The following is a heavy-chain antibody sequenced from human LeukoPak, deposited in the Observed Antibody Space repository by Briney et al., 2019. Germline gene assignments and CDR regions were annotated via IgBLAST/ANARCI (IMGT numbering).Heavy chain of an antibody. CDR3: AKEASGHISDYIDN. Sequence: PGGSLRLSCAASRFTFSGYAMSWVRQAPGKGLEWVSAITGSGSNTYYADSVKGRITISRDNSKNTLYLQMNSLRADDTAVYYCAKEASGHISDYIDNWGQGTLVTVSS. CDR1: RFTFSGYA. J-gene: IGHJ4*02. V-gene: IGHV3-23*01. D-gene: IGHD5-12*01. CDR2: ITGSGSNT.